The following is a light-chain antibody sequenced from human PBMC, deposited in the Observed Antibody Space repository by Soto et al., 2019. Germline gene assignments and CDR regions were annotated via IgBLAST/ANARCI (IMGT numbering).Light chain of an antibody. CDR2: KAS. CDR3: QQYNSYPWT. Sequence: IQLTQSPSTMFAIAGHTGTITYRASQSISSWLAWYQQKPGKAPKLLIYKASSLESGVPSRFSGSGSGTEFTLTISSLQPDDFATYYCQQYNSYPWTFGQGTKVDIK. V-gene: IGKV1-5*03. J-gene: IGKJ1*01. CDR1: QSISSW.